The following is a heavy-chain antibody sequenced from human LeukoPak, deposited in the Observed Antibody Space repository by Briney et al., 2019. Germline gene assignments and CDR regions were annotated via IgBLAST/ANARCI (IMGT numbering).Heavy chain of an antibody. CDR3: ARERFGIAAAGTGHY. D-gene: IGHD6-13*01. CDR1: GFTFSSYW. J-gene: IGHJ4*02. Sequence: GGSLRLSCAASGFTFSSYWMHWVRQAPGKGLVWVSRINSDGSSTSYADSVEGRFTISRDNAKNTLYLQMNSLRAEDTAVYYCARERFGIAAAGTGHYWGQGTLVTVSS. CDR2: INSDGSST. V-gene: IGHV3-74*01.